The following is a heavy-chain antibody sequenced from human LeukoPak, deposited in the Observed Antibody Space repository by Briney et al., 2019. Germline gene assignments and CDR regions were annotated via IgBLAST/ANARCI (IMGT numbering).Heavy chain of an antibody. V-gene: IGHV4-38-2*01. J-gene: IGHJ4*02. Sequence: SETLSLTCAVSGYSISSGYYWGWIRQSPGKGLQWIGAIYPTGITYYNPSLNSRLTISIDTSKNQFSLKLNSVTAADTAVYYCTRGRRGGYNYAATDYWGPGTMVTVSS. CDR3: TRGRRGGYNYAATDY. D-gene: IGHD5-18*01. CDR2: IYPTGIT. CDR1: GYSISSGYY.